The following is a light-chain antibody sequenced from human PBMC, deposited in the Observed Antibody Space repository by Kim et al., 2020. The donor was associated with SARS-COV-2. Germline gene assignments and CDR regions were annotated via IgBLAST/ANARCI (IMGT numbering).Light chain of an antibody. CDR3: TTRDSSGNHVV. Sequence: SSELTQDPAVSVALGQTVRITCQGDSLRNYFASWYQQKPGQAPVLVIYGKNNRPSGIPDRFSGSSSGNTASLTITGAQAEDEADYYRTTRDSSGNHVVFG. CDR1: SLRNYF. V-gene: IGLV3-19*01. J-gene: IGLJ2*01. CDR2: GKN.